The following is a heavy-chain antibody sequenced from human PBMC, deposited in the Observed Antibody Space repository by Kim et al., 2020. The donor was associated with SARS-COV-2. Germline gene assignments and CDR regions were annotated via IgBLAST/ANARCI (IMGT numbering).Heavy chain of an antibody. V-gene: IGHV3-23*03. D-gene: IGHD6-19*01. J-gene: IGHJ4*02. Sequence: GGSLRLSCAASGFTFSSYAMSWVRQAPGKGLEWVSVIYSGGSSTYYADSVKGRFTISKDNSKNTLYLQMNSLRAEDTAVYYCAKEYLAVAGSCFDYWGQGTLVTVSS. CDR1: GFTFSSYA. CDR2: IYSGGSST. CDR3: AKEYLAVAGSCFDY.